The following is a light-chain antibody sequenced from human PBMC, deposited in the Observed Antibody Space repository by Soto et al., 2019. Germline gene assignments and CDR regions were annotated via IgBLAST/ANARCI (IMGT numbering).Light chain of an antibody. CDR2: GTS. J-gene: IGKJ1*01. V-gene: IGKV1-39*01. CDR3: QQSHSTPRT. CDR1: QSIAGY. Sequence: DIQMTQSPSSLSASVGDRVTITCRASQSIAGYLNWYQQKPGEAPKLLINGTSTLQSGVPSRFSGSGSGADYTLTISSLQPEDFATYSCQQSHSTPRTFGQGTKVEIK.